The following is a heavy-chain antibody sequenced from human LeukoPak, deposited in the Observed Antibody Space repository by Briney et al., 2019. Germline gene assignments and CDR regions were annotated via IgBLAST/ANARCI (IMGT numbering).Heavy chain of an antibody. Sequence: GGSLRLSCAASGFTFSRHWMSWVRQAPGKGLEWVAHIRQDGNWRHHVDSVKGRFTISRDNAKNSLYLQMNSLRVEDTAVYYCARFGAPSTTLDHWRQGPRLPVPS. CDR2: IRQDGNWR. V-gene: IGHV3-7*01. CDR1: GFTFSRHW. J-gene: IGHJ4*02. CDR3: ARFGAPSTTLDH. D-gene: IGHD3-16*01.